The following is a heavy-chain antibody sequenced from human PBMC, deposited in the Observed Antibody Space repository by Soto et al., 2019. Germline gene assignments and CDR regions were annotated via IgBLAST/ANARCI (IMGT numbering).Heavy chain of an antibody. D-gene: IGHD4-17*01. CDR1: GGSISSYY. CDR2: IYYSGST. J-gene: IGHJ4*02. CDR3: ASSPTLRRLYYFDY. V-gene: IGHV4-59*01. Sequence: SETLSLTCTVSGGSISSYYWSWIRQPPGKGLEWIGYIYYSGSTNYNPSLKSRVTISVDTSKNQFSLKLSSVTAADTTVYYCASSPTLRRLYYFDYWGQGTLVTVSS.